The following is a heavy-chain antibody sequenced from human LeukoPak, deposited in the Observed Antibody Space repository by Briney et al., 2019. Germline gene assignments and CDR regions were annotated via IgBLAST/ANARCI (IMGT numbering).Heavy chain of an antibody. Sequence: AGGSLRLSCAASGFTFSSYWMSWVRQAPGKGLEWVANIKQDGSEKYYVDSVKGRFTISRDNAKNSLYLQMNSLRAEDTAVYYCAKGSKLVVITRDHYMAVWGKGITVTISS. CDR1: GFTFSSYW. CDR2: IKQDGSEK. D-gene: IGHD3-22*01. CDR3: AKGSKLVVITRDHYMAV. J-gene: IGHJ6*03. V-gene: IGHV3-7*01.